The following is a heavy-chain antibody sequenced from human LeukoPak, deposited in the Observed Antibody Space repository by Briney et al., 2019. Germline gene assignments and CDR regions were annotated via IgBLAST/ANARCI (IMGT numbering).Heavy chain of an antibody. V-gene: IGHV4-59*01. D-gene: IGHD2-2*01. J-gene: IGHJ6*03. CDR1: GDSITNYY. CDR2: ISYTGST. Sequence: SQTLSLTCTVSGDSITNYYWSWIRQPPGKGLEWIGYISYTGSTNYNPSLKSRVTISVDTSKNQFSLKLSSVTAADTAVYYCAXVRGXCSXTSCFSPEYXXXYXXMDV. CDR3: AXVRGXCSXTSCFSPEYXXXYXXMDV.